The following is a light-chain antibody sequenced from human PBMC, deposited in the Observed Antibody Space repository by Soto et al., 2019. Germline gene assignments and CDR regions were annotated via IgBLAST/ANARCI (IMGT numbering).Light chain of an antibody. V-gene: IGKV1-5*01. J-gene: IGKJ1*01. Sequence: DIQMTQSPSTLSASVGDRVTITCRASQSISSWLAWYQQKPGKAPKVLIYHASSLESGVPSRFSGSGSGTEFTLTISSLQPDDVGTYYCQQYHDYWTFGQGTKVDIK. CDR2: HAS. CDR1: QSISSW. CDR3: QQYHDYWT.